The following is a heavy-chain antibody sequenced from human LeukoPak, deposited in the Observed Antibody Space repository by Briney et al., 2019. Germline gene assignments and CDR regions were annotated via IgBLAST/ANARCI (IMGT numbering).Heavy chain of an antibody. CDR1: GFTFSSYG. Sequence: GRSLRLSCAASGFTFSSYGMHWVRQAPGKGLEWVAVISYDGSNKYYADSVKGRFTISRDNSKNTLYLQMNSLRAEDTAVYYCANVLGTMIVVVDPDDAFDIWGQGTMVTVSS. J-gene: IGHJ3*02. CDR2: ISYDGSNK. V-gene: IGHV3-30*18. D-gene: IGHD3-22*01. CDR3: ANVLGTMIVVVDPDDAFDI.